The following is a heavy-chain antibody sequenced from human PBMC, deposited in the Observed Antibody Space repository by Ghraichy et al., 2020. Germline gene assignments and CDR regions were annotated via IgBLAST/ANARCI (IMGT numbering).Heavy chain of an antibody. Sequence: SETLSLTCTVSGGSISSYYWSWIRQPPGKGLEWIGYIYYSGSTNYNPSLKSRVTISVDTSKNQFSLKLSSVTAADTAVYYCARRSLMEVPAAFGGGYWYFDLWGRGTLVTVSS. CDR1: GGSISSYY. CDR3: ARRSLMEVPAAFGGGYWYFDL. V-gene: IGHV4-59*08. J-gene: IGHJ2*01. D-gene: IGHD2-2*01. CDR2: IYYSGST.